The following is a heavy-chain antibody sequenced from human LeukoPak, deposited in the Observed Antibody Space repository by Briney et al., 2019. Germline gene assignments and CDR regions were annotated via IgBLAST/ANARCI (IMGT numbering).Heavy chain of an antibody. CDR1: GGSFSGYY. CDR3: ARGYLAYYDSSGYVPYYFDY. Sequence: SETLSLTCAVYGGSFSGYYWSWIRQPPGKGLEWIGEINHSGSTNYNPSLMSRVTISVDTSKNQFSLKLSSVTAADTAVYYCARGYLAYYDSSGYVPYYFDYWGQGTLVTVSS. D-gene: IGHD3-22*01. V-gene: IGHV4-34*01. CDR2: INHSGST. J-gene: IGHJ4*02.